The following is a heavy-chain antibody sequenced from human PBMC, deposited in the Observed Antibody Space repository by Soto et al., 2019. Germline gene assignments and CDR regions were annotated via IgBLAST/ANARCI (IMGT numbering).Heavy chain of an antibody. CDR2: IYYSGST. Sequence: QVQLQESGPGLVKPSETLSLTCPVSGGSISSYYWSWIRQPPGKGLEWIGYIYYSGSTNYNPSLKSRVTIAVDTSKNQFSLKLSSVTAADTAVYYCARGGYDFWSGYPYYSYYMDVWGKGTTVTVSS. CDR1: GGSISSYY. J-gene: IGHJ6*03. D-gene: IGHD3-3*01. V-gene: IGHV4-59*01. CDR3: ARGGYDFWSGYPYYSYYMDV.